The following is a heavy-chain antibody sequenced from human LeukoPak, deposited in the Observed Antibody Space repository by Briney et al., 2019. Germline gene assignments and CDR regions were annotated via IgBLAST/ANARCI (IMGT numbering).Heavy chain of an antibody. CDR3: ARDAPNTLEWLFGLFDY. J-gene: IGHJ4*02. V-gene: IGHV3-7*01. D-gene: IGHD3-3*01. CDR1: GFTFSSYW. Sequence: PGGSLRLSCAASGFTFSSYWVSWVRQAPGKGLEWVANIKQDGSEKYYVDSVKGRFTISRDNAKNSLYLQMNSLRAEDTAVYYCARDAPNTLEWLFGLFDYWGQGTLVTVSS. CDR2: IKQDGSEK.